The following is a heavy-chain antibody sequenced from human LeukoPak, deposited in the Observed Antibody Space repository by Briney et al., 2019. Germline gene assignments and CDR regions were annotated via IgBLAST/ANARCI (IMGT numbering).Heavy chain of an antibody. CDR2: IYYTGST. V-gene: IGHV4-59*08. CDR3: ARHVQDTSMISPLYYFDY. D-gene: IGHD5-18*01. Sequence: PSETLSLTCTVSGGSISSYHWSWIRQPPGKGLEWIGYIYYTGSTNYNPSLKSRVTISVDTSKNLFSLKLSSVTAADTAVYYCARHVQDTSMISPLYYFDYWGQGTLVTVSS. CDR1: GGSISSYH. J-gene: IGHJ4*02.